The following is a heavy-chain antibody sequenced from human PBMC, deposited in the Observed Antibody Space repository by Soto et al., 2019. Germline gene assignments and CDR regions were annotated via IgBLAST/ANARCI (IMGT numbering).Heavy chain of an antibody. CDR2: ISYDGSNK. J-gene: IGHJ4*02. D-gene: IGHD4-17*01. CDR3: AKDQDYGDYGGYFDY. V-gene: IGHV3-30*18. CDR1: GFTFSSYG. Sequence: QMQLVESGGGVVQPGRSLRLSCAASGFTFSSYGMHWVRQAPGKGLEWVAVISYDGSNKYYADSEKGRFTISRDNSKNTLYLQMISLRAEDTAVYYCAKDQDYGDYGGYFDYWGQGTLVTVSS.